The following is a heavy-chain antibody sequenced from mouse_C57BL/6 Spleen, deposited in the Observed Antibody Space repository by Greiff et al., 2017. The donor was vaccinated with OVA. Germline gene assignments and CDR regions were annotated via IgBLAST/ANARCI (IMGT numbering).Heavy chain of an antibody. CDR3: ARGNINYSCAY. Sequence: VQRVESGAELARPGASVKLSCKASGYTFTSYGISWVKQRTGQGLEWIGEIYPRSGNTYYNEKFKGKATLTADKASSTAYMELRSLTSEDSAVYFCARGNINYSCAYWGQGTLVTVSA. CDR2: IYPRSGNT. CDR1: GYTFTSYG. J-gene: IGHJ3*01. D-gene: IGHD2-5*01. V-gene: IGHV1-81*01.